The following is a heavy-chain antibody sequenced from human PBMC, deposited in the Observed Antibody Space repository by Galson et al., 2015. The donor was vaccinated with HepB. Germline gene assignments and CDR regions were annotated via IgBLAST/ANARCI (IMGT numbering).Heavy chain of an antibody. CDR3: ARERIAARPSYYYGMDV. J-gene: IGHJ6*02. CDR1: GYTFTRYA. V-gene: IGHV1-3*01. CDR2: INAGNGNT. D-gene: IGHD6-6*01. Sequence: SVKVSCKASGYTFTRYAMHWVRQAPGQRLEWMGWINAGNGNTKYSQKFQGRVTITRDTSASTAYMELSSLRSEDTAVYYCARERIAARPSYYYGMDVWGQGTTVTVSS.